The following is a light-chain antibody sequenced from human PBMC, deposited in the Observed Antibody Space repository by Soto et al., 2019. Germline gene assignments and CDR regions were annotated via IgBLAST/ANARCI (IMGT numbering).Light chain of an antibody. V-gene: IGKV3-15*01. Sequence: EIVMTQSPATLSVSLGERAIISCRASQTISSYLAWYQQKPGQAPRLLIYAASSRASGVPARFSGSWSGTEFTLTISSLQSEDFAVYYCQQYNNWITFGQGTRLEIK. J-gene: IGKJ5*01. CDR3: QQYNNWIT. CDR2: AAS. CDR1: QTISSY.